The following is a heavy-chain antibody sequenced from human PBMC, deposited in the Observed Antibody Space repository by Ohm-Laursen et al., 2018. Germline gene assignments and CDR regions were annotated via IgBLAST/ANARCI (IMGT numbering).Heavy chain of an antibody. CDR3: AKIWLFRGYDYYFDY. D-gene: IGHD5-12*01. V-gene: IGHV3-7*01. CDR2: IKQDGTEK. CDR1: GFTFSNFW. Sequence: SLRLSCAASGFTFSNFWMSWVRQAPGKGLEWVASIKQDGTEKHYVESMQGRFTISRDNAKNSVYLQMNSLRAEDTAVYYCAKIWLFRGYDYYFDYWGQGTLVTVSS. J-gene: IGHJ4*02.